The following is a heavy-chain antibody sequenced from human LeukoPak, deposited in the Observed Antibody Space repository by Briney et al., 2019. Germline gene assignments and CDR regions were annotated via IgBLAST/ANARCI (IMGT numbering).Heavy chain of an antibody. V-gene: IGHV3-21*01. J-gene: IGHJ4*02. CDR1: GFTFSSYS. CDR3: ARVVVRGVKDY. CDR2: ISSSSSYI. D-gene: IGHD3-10*01. Sequence: PGGSLRLSCAACGFTFSSYSMNWVRQARGKGLEWGSSISSSSSYIYYADSVKGRFTISRDNAKNSLYLQMNSLRAEDTAVYYCARVVVRGVKDYWGQGTLVTVSS.